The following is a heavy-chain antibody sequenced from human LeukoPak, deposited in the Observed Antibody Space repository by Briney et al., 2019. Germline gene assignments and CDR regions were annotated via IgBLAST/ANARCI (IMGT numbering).Heavy chain of an antibody. CDR1: GYTFIGYY. Sequence: ASVKVSCKASGYTFIGYYMHWVRQAPGQGLEWMGWINPNSGGINYAQKFQGRVTMTRDTSISTAYMELSRLRSEDTAVYYCAMGVGAPEDLAVAADFDYWGQGTLVTVSS. CDR3: AMGVGAPEDLAVAADFDY. D-gene: IGHD6-19*01. V-gene: IGHV1-2*02. CDR2: INPNSGGI. J-gene: IGHJ4*02.